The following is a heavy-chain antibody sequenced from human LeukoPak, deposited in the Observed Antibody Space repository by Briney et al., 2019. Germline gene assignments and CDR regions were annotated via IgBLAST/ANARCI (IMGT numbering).Heavy chain of an antibody. CDR1: GYTFTGYY. D-gene: IGHD6-13*01. J-gene: IGHJ5*02. V-gene: IGHV1-2*02. Sequence: ASVKVSCKASGYTFTGYYMHWVRQAPGQGLEWMGWINPNSGGTNYAQKFQGRVTMTRDTSISTAYMELSRLRSDDTAVYYCARDFGDSSSWYRSNWFDPWGQGTLVTVSS. CDR2: INPNSGGT. CDR3: ARDFGDSSSWYRSNWFDP.